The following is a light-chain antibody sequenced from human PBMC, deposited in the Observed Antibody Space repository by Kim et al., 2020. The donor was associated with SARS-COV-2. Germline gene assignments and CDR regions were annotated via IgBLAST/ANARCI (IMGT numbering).Light chain of an antibody. V-gene: IGLV3-19*01. CDR3: NSLDIIVNHPV. J-gene: IGLJ2*01. CDR2: VVN. CDR1: RLRNYD. Sequence: LVVTTTRLGDRLRNYDTSWYPQKPGQSPVFVIYVVNNRPSAFPDRFSGSSSGITASLFITWAQAEDQAVYFFNSLDIIVNHPVFGGGTQLTVL.